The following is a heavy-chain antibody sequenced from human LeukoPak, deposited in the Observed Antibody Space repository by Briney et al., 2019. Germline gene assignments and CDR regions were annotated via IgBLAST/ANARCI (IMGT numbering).Heavy chain of an antibody. Sequence: GSLRLSCAASGFTFRSHAMSWVRQAPGKGLEWVSAISGDGVTTYYADSVKGRFTISRDNSKNTLCLQMDSLRGEDTAIYYCARDGLASIGLDMWGQGTVVTVSS. V-gene: IGHV3-23*01. CDR3: ARDGLASIGLDM. J-gene: IGHJ3*02. D-gene: IGHD6-13*01. CDR2: ISGDGVTT. CDR1: GFTFRSHA.